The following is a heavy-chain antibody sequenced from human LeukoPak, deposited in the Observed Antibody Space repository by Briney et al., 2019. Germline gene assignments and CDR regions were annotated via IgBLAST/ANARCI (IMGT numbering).Heavy chain of an antibody. V-gene: IGHV4-39*07. CDR3: ARGGDGASFDY. J-gene: IGHJ4*02. CDR2: IYYSGST. Sequence: PSETLSLTCTVSGGSISSSSYYWGWIRQPPGKGLEWIGSIYYSGSTYYNPSLKSRVTISVDTSKNQFSLKLSSVTAADTAVYYCARGGDGASFDYWGQGTLVTVSS. CDR1: GGSISSSSYY. D-gene: IGHD2-21*02.